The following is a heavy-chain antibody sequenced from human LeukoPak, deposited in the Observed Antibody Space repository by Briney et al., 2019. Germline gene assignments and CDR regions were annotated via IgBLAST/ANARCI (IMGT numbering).Heavy chain of an antibody. CDR2: IYSGGST. CDR3: ARGFVLGAAKNYFDY. D-gene: IGHD2-21*02. CDR1: GVTVSNNC. J-gene: IGHJ4*02. V-gene: IGHV3-53*05. Sequence: GGSLRLSCAASGVTVSNNCMTWVRQPPGKGLEWVSVIYSGGSTYYADSVKGRFTISRDNSKNTLSLQMNSLRAEDTALYYCARGFVLGAAKNYFDYWGQGALVTVSS.